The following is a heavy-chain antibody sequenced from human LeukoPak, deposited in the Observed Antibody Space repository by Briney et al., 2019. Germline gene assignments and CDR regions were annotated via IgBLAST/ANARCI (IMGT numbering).Heavy chain of an antibody. CDR3: ATRRSGSYSEY. CDR2: IKNSGIT. Sequence: PSETLSLTCAVYGGSFSSYYWSWIRQPPGKGLEWIGTIKNSGITHYNPSLKSRLTMSVDTSKNQFSLKLNSVTAADTAVYYCATRRSGSYSEYWGQGILVTVSS. V-gene: IGHV4-34*01. D-gene: IGHD1-26*01. CDR1: GGSFSSYY. J-gene: IGHJ4*02.